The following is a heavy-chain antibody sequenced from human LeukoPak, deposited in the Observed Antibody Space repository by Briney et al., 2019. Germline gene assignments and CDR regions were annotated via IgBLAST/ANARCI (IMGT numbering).Heavy chain of an antibody. CDR1: GGSFSGYY. CDR2: INHSGST. CDR3: ARVRDTIFGVPRYFQH. V-gene: IGHV4-34*01. D-gene: IGHD3-3*01. Sequence: SETLSLTCAVYGGSFSGYYRSWIRQPPGKGLEWIGEINHSGSTNYNPSLKSRVTISVDTSKNQFSLKLSSVTAADTAVYYCARVRDTIFGVPRYFQHWGQGTLVTVSS. J-gene: IGHJ1*01.